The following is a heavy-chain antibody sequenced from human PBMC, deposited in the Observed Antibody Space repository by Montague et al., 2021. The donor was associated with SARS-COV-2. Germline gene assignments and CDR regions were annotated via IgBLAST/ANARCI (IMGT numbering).Heavy chain of an antibody. CDR1: GGSISSSSYY. CDR2: IYYSGSN. Sequence: SETLSLTCTVSGGSISSSSYYWGWICQPPGKGLDWNVCIYYSGSNYYYPSLRSRVTISVDTSKNQFSLKLISVTAAATAVYYCSKLLWFRGGFDYWGQGTLVTVSS. D-gene: IGHD3-10*01. CDR3: SKLLWFRGGFDY. V-gene: IGHV4-39*07. J-gene: IGHJ4*02.